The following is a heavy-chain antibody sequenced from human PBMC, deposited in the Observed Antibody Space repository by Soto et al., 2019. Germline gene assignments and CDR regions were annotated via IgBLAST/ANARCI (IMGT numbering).Heavy chain of an antibody. J-gene: IGHJ4*02. V-gene: IGHV4-59*01. D-gene: IGHD4-4*01. CDR1: GRSMSSNY. Sequence: PSETVSLTXSVSGRSMSSNYWSWIRQSPDKGLEWLGYVFYGGTDYNPSLEGRVSMSVETPKSQFSLKLTSVTAADTAVYYCASYRGAFYFDSWGQGIQVTVSS. CDR2: VFYGGT. CDR3: ASYRGAFYFDS.